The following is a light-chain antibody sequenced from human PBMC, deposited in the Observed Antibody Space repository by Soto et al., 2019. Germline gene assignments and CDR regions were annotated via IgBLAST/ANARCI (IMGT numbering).Light chain of an antibody. CDR2: ATS. J-gene: IGKJ5*01. Sequence: EIVLTQSPGTLSLSPGERATRSCRASQRVSSIYLAWYQQKPGQAPSLLIYATSSRATGIPDRFSGSASGTDFSLTISRLEPEDFAVYYCQQYGSSPITFGQGTRLDIK. CDR3: QQYGSSPIT. CDR1: QRVSSIY. V-gene: IGKV3-20*01.